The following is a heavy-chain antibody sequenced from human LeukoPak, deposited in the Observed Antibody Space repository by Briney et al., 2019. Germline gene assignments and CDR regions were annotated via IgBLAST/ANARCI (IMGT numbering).Heavy chain of an antibody. CDR2: INTYNGNT. J-gene: IGHJ4*02. D-gene: IGHD6-25*01. Sequence: ASVKVSCKASVYTLNKFGMSWVRQAPGQGLEWLGWINTYNGNTKLGEKFQGRVTMTTDTSTSTVYMELTSLRTDDSAVYFCARVTPQRLKRFDCWGQGTLINVSS. CDR3: ARVTPQRLKRFDC. CDR1: VYTLNKFG. V-gene: IGHV1-18*01.